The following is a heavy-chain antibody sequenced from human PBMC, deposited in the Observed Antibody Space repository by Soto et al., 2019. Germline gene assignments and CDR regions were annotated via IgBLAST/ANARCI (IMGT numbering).Heavy chain of an antibody. Sequence: GGSLRLSCAASGFTFSSYGMHWVRQAPGKGLEWVAVISYDGSNKYYADSVKGRFTISRDNSKNTLYLQMNSLSAEDTAVYYCAKKVDYGIDYWGQGTLVTVSS. CDR1: GFTFSSYG. D-gene: IGHD4-17*01. CDR2: ISYDGSNK. CDR3: AKKVDYGIDY. V-gene: IGHV3-30*18. J-gene: IGHJ4*02.